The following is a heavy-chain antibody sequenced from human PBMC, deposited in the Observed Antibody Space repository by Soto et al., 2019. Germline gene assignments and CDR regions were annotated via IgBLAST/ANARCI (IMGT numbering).Heavy chain of an antibody. J-gene: IGHJ4*02. CDR3: ARDLGWAFDS. CDR1: GFTFSTFS. CDR2: ISGGGRPI. D-gene: IGHD6-19*01. Sequence: EVQLVESRGGSVQPGGSLRLSCAASGFTFSTFSMNWVRQAPGRGLEWISYISGGGRPISYADSVKGRFTISRDNAKNSLDLQMDSLTDENTAVYYCARDLGWAFDSWGQGTLVTVSS. V-gene: IGHV3-48*02.